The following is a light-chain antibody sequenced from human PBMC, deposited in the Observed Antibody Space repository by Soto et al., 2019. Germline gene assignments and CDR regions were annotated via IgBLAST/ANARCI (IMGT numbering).Light chain of an antibody. CDR3: QQYYSGGT. V-gene: IGKV1-8*01. CDR1: QGISSY. J-gene: IGKJ1*01. Sequence: AIRMTQSPSSLSASTGDRVTITCRASQGISSYLAWYQQKPGKAPKLLIYAASTLQSGVPSRFSGSGSGTDFTLTISCLQSEDFATYYCQQYYSGGTFGKGTKVEIK. CDR2: AAS.